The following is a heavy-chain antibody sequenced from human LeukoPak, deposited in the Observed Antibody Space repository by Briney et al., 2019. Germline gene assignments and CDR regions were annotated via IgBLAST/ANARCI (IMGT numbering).Heavy chain of an antibody. CDR3: ARGSDIVVVVAATGNAFDI. D-gene: IGHD2-15*01. V-gene: IGHV5-51*01. CDR2: IYPGDSDT. J-gene: IGHJ3*02. Sequence: GESLKISCNSSGYIYTSYWIGWVRQMPGKGLEWMGIIYPGDSDTRYSPSFQGQVTISADKSISTAYLQWSSLKASDTAMYYCARGSDIVVVVAATGNAFDIWGQGTMVTVSS. CDR1: GYIYTSYW.